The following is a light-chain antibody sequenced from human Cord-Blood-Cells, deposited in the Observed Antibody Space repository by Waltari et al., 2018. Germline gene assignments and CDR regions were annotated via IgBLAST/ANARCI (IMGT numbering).Light chain of an antibody. J-gene: IGKJ2*01. CDR1: QSVSSY. V-gene: IGKV3-11*01. CDR2: DAS. CDR3: QQRSNWPYT. Sequence: EIVLTQSPATLSLSPGERATLSCRASQSVSSYLALYQQKPGQAPRLLIYDASNRATGIPARFSGSGSGTDFTLTISSLEPEDFAVYYCQQRSNWPYTFGQGTKLEIK.